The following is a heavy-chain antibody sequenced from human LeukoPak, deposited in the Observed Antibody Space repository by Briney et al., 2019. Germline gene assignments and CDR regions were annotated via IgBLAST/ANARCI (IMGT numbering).Heavy chain of an antibody. CDR2: LSYNGDNT. V-gene: IGHV3-23*01. Sequence: PGGSLRLSCAASGFTFSDYYMSWIRQAPGKGLEWVSTLSYNGDNTYYADSVKGRLTISRDSSRNTLYLQINSLRAEDTAVYYCAKRGNSDYYYMDVWGKGTTVTVSS. J-gene: IGHJ6*03. CDR3: AKRGNSDYYYMDV. D-gene: IGHD3-10*01. CDR1: GFTFSDYY.